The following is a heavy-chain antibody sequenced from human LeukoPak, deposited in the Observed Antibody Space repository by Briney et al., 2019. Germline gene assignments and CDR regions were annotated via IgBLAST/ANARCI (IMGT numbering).Heavy chain of an antibody. CDR1: GFTFSSHA. V-gene: IGHV3-23*01. Sequence: GGSLRLSCVASGFTFSSHALTWIRQAPGKGLEWVSSISGSGANTYYTDSVKGRFTISRDNSNNTLYLQMNSLRAEDMAVYYCARAQGGSKAFDIWGQGTMVTVSS. CDR2: ISGSGANT. J-gene: IGHJ3*02. D-gene: IGHD1-26*01. CDR3: ARAQGGSKAFDI.